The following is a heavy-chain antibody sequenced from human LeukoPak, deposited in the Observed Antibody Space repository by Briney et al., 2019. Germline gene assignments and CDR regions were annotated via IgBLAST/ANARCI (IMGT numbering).Heavy chain of an antibody. CDR2: IYYSGST. D-gene: IGHD4-17*01. J-gene: IGHJ4*02. V-gene: IGHV4-39*07. CDR1: GGSISSYY. CDR3: ARGAPVTRALDY. Sequence: SETLSLTCTVSGGSISSYYWGWIRQPPGKGLEWIGTIYYSGSTYYNPSLKSRVTISVDTSKNQFSLKLSSVTAADTAVYYCARGAPVTRALDYWGQGTLVTVSS.